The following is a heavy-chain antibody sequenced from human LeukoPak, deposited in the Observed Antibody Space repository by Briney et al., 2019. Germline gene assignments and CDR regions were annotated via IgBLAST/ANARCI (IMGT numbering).Heavy chain of an antibody. V-gene: IGHV3-11*01. CDR1: GFTFSDYY. Sequence: AGTLRLSCTASGFTFSDYYMSWIRQTPGKGPEWVSYISQSGTTMDYADSVKGRFTISRDNARDSLYLQMNSLGAEDTAVYYCAKGHTYGMIWGQGTLVTVSS. CDR2: ISQSGTTM. J-gene: IGHJ4*02. CDR3: AKGHTYGMI. D-gene: IGHD5-18*01.